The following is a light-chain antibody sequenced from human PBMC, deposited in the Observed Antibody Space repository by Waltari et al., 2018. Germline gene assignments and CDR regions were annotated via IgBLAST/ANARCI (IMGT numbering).Light chain of an antibody. CDR3: QTGGHGTWV. J-gene: IGLJ3*02. CDR2: VNRDGSH. V-gene: IGLV4-69*01. Sequence: QLVLTQSPSASASLGASVKLTCTLSSGYSSNVIAWHQQQPEKGPRYLMTVNRDGSHSKGGEIPDRFAGSGAGAERYLTISSLQSEDEADYYCQTGGHGTWVFGGGIKLTVL. CDR1: SGYSSNV.